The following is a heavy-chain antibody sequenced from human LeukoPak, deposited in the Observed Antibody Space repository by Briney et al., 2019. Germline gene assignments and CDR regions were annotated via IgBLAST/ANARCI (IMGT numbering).Heavy chain of an antibody. D-gene: IGHD4-11*01. CDR3: ARMVESTVTIAFENWFDP. CDR1: GGSFSGYY. CDR2: IYYSGST. J-gene: IGHJ5*02. Sequence: PSETLSLTCAVYGGSFSGYYWSWIRQPPGKGLEWIGYIYYSGSTNYNPSLKSRVTISVDTSKNQFSLKLSSVTAADTAVYYCARMVESTVTIAFENWFDPWGQGTLVTVSS. V-gene: IGHV4-59*01.